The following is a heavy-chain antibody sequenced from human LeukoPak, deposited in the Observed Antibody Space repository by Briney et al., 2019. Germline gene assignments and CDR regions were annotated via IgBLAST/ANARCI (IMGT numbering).Heavy chain of an antibody. D-gene: IGHD5-18*01. J-gene: IGHJ3*02. CDR2: INPSGGST. CDR3: AVAYSYGRDTFDI. CDR1: GYTLSGYY. Sequence: ASVKVSCKASGYTLSGYYIHWVRQAPGQGLEWMGLINPSGGSTSHAQKFQGRVTMTRDTSTSTVYMELRSLRSEDTAVYYCAVAYSYGRDTFDIWGQGTMVTVSS. V-gene: IGHV1-46*01.